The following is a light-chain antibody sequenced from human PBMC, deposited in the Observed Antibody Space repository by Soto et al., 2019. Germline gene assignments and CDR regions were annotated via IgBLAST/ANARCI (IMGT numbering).Light chain of an antibody. CDR1: SSDVGGYNY. CDR3: TSYTTISTLVV. J-gene: IGLJ2*01. Sequence: QSALTQPASVSGSPGQSITISCTGTSSDVGGYNYVSWYQHRPGKAPELIIYGVNNRPSGVSLRFSGSKSGNTASLTISGLQAEYEADYYCTSYTTISTLVVFGGGTKVTVL. V-gene: IGLV2-14*03. CDR2: GVN.